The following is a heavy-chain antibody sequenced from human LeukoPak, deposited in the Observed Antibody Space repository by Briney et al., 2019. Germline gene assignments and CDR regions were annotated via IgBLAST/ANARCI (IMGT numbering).Heavy chain of an antibody. D-gene: IGHD3-9*01. Sequence: GGSLRLSCGASGFTFSSYSMIWVRQAPGKGLEWVSSISGDSRYIHYADSVKGRFTISRDNAQNSLYLQMNSLRAEDTAVYYCVREISGRGTYYDVLTGFHPFDYWGRGTLATVSS. CDR3: VREISGRGTYYDVLTGFHPFDY. CDR2: ISGDSRYI. CDR1: GFTFSSYS. J-gene: IGHJ4*02. V-gene: IGHV3-21*01.